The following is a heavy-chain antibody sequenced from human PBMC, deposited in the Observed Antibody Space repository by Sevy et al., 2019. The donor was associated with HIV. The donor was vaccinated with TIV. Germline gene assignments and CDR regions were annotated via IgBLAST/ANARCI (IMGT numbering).Heavy chain of an antibody. CDR2: FSFGCGKI. CDR1: GFTFSKYS. Sequence: GGSLRLSCAASGFTFSKYSMSWIRQTPGKGLEWVSTFSFGCGKINYADSVKGRYTISRDDSRNTFYLQMNSLRAEDTAIYYCAREGCTKPHDYWGQGTVVTVSS. J-gene: IGHJ4*02. D-gene: IGHD2-8*01. CDR3: AREGCTKPHDY. V-gene: IGHV3-23*01.